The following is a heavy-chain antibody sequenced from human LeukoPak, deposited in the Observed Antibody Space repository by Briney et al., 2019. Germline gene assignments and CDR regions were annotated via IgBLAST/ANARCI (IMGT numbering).Heavy chain of an antibody. CDR3: ARGRLGVVIYYFDY. CDR1: GFTFSSYG. D-gene: IGHD3-3*01. CDR2: IKQDGSEK. Sequence: GGSLRLSCAASGFTFSSYGMHWVRQAPGKGLEWVANIKQDGSEKYYVDSVKGRFTISRDNAKNSLYLQMNSLRAEDTAVYYCARGRLGVVIYYFDYRGQGTLVTVSS. J-gene: IGHJ4*02. V-gene: IGHV3-7*01.